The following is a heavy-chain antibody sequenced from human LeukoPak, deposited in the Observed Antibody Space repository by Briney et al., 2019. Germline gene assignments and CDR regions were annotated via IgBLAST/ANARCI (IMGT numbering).Heavy chain of an antibody. CDR3: ARGYYDSSGPRVWYFDL. J-gene: IGHJ2*01. D-gene: IGHD3-22*01. CDR1: GGSISSGGYY. V-gene: IGHV4-31*03. CDR2: IYHSGST. Sequence: PSQTLSLTCTVSGGSISSGGYYWSWIRQHPGKGLEWIGYIYHSGSTYYNPSLKSRVTISVETSSNQFSLKLSSVTAADTAVYYCARGYYDSSGPRVWYFDLWGRGTLVTVSS.